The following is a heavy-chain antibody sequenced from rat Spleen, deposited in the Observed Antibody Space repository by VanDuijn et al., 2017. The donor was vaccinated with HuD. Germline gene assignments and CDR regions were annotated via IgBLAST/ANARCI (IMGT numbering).Heavy chain of an antibody. D-gene: IGHD1-11*01. CDR1: GFTFNRYW. V-gene: IGHV5-58*01. CDR2: IDTDGSRT. J-gene: IGHJ1*01. Sequence: EVQLVETGGGLVQPGRSLKLSCVASGFTFNRYWMYWVRQAPGKGLEWVSSIDTDGSRTYYPDSVRGRFTISRDNAENTAYLQMNSLWSEDTATYYCARTGGPYYWYFDFWGPGTMVTVSS. CDR3: ARTGGPYYWYFDF.